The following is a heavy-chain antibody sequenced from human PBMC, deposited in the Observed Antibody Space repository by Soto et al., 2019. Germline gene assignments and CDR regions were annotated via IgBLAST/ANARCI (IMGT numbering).Heavy chain of an antibody. V-gene: IGHV1-2*02. D-gene: IGHD5-12*01. CDR3: ARGVGGYDLGAFDI. CDR1: GYTFTGYY. Sequence: ASVKVSCKASGYTFTGYYMHWVRQAPGQGLEWMGWINPNSGGTNYAQKFQGRVTMTRDTSISTAYMELSRLRSDDTAVYYWARGVGGYDLGAFDIWGQGTMVTVSS. J-gene: IGHJ3*02. CDR2: INPNSGGT.